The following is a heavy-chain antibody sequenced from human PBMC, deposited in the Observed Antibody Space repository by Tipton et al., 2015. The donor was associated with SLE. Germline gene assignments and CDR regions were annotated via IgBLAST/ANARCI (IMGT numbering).Heavy chain of an antibody. CDR3: ARGGLYETSAYSVGFDI. CDR1: GGSISIGSYY. J-gene: IGHJ3*02. CDR2: IYNTGST. Sequence: TLSLTCSVSGGSISIGSYYWSWLRPPPGKGLEWIGRIYNTGSTHYKSSLQSRVTISLDTSNNQFSLRLHSVTVADTAVYYCARGGLYETSAYSVGFDIWGQGTLVTVSP. V-gene: IGHV4-61*02. D-gene: IGHD3-22*01.